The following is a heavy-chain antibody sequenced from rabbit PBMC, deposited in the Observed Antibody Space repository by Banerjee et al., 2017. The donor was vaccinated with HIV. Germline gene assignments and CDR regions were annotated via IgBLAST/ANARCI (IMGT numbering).Heavy chain of an antibody. CDR2: INTSSGST. V-gene: IGHV1S45*01. CDR1: GFSFSNKYE. D-gene: IGHD8-1*01. Sequence: QEQLEESGGDLVQPEGSLTLTCTASGFSFSNKYEMCWVRQAPGKGLEWIACINTSSGSTGYASGSKCRIPSPKTSSSTVTLQLPSLTAADSAPDFCVVELVVVIGWNFGLWGQGPLVT. J-gene: IGHJ3*01. CDR3: VVELVVVIGWNFGL.